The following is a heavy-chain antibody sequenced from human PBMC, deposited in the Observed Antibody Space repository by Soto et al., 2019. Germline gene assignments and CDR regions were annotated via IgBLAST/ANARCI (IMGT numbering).Heavy chain of an antibody. V-gene: IGHV4-30-2*03. D-gene: IGHD3-10*01. CDR2: IYHSGSI. J-gene: IGHJ4*02. Sequence: SETLSLTCAVSGGSISSGGYSWSWIRQPPGKGLEWIGYIYHSGSIYYNPSLKSRVTISVDTSKNQFSLKLSSVTAADTAVYYCARQGYDGSDYWGQGTLVNVS. CDR1: GGSISSGGYS. CDR3: ARQGYDGSDY.